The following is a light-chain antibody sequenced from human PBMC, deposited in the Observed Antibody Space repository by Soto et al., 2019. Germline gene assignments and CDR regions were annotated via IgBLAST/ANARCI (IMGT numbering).Light chain of an antibody. J-gene: IGLJ1*01. CDR3: CSYAGSYDYV. CDR1: SSDVGAYNY. V-gene: IGLV2-11*01. Sequence: SALTHPRSVSGSPGQSVTISCTGSSSDVGAYNYVSWYQHNTGKAPKLLIYDVNKRPSGVPDRFSGSKFGNTASLTISGLQADDEATFYCCSYAGSYDYVFGTGTKVTVL. CDR2: DVN.